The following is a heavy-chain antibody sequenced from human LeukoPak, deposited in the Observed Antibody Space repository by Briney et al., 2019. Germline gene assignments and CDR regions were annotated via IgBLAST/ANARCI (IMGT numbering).Heavy chain of an antibody. CDR3: VRLGAGGDGWELLSMFDY. D-gene: IGHD1-26*01. CDR2: IYPGDSDT. Sequence: GESLKISCKGSGYSFTSYWIGWVRQMPGKGLEWMGIIYPGDSDTRYSPSFQGQVTISADRSISTAYLQWSSLKASDTAMYYCVRLGAGGDGWELLSMFDYWGQGTLVTVSS. CDR1: GYSFTSYW. J-gene: IGHJ4*02. V-gene: IGHV5-51*01.